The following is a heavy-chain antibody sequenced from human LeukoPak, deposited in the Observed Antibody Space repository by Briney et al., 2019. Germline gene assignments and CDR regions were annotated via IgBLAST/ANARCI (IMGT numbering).Heavy chain of an antibody. J-gene: IGHJ4*02. D-gene: IGHD1-26*01. V-gene: IGHV1-46*01. Sequence: ASVKVSCKASGYTFTSYYMHWVRQAPGQGLEWMGIINPSGGSTSYAQKFQGRVTMTRDTAISTVYMELSRLRSDDTAVYYCARRENDYWGQGTLVTVSS. CDR2: INPSGGST. CDR1: GYTFTSYY. CDR3: ARRENDY.